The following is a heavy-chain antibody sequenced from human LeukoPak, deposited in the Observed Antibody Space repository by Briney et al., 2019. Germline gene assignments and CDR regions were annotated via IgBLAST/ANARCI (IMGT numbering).Heavy chain of an antibody. CDR1: GFTFSSYA. V-gene: IGHV3-23*01. D-gene: IGHD3-22*01. CDR2: ISGSGGST. Sequence: GGSLRLSCAASGFTFSSYAIRWVRQAPGKGLEWVSAISGSGGSTYYADSVKGRFTISRDNSKNTLYLQMNSLRAEDTAVYYCAKDFGSGYYDNWFDPWGQGTLVTVSS. J-gene: IGHJ5*02. CDR3: AKDFGSGYYDNWFDP.